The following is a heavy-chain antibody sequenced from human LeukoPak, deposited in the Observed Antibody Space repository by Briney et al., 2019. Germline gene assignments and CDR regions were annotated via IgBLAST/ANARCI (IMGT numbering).Heavy chain of an antibody. D-gene: IGHD3-10*01. J-gene: IGHJ5*02. V-gene: IGHV4-30-2*01. CDR3: ASSYYYGSGGFDP. CDR1: GGSISSGGYS. Sequence: SQTLSLTCAVSGGSISSGGYSWSWIRQPPGKGLEWIGYIYHSGSTYYNPSLKSRVTISVDRSKNQFSLKLSSVTAADTAVYYCASSYYYGSGGFDPWGQGTLVTVSS. CDR2: IYHSGST.